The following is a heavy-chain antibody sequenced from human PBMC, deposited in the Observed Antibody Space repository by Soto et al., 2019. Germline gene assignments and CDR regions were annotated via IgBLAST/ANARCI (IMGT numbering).Heavy chain of an antibody. CDR1: GGSISSYY. D-gene: IGHD5-18*01. CDR3: ASGGYSYGTFDY. J-gene: IGHJ4*02. Sequence: SETLSLTCTVSGGSISSYYWSWIRQPPGKGLEWIGYIYYSGSTNYNPSLKSRVTISVDTSKNQFSLKLSSVTVADTAVYYCASGGYSYGTFDYWGQGTLVTVSS. CDR2: IYYSGST. V-gene: IGHV4-59*01.